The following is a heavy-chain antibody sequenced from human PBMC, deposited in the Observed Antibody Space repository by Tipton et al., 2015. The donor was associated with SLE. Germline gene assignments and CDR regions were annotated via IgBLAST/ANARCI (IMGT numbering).Heavy chain of an antibody. CDR3: ASQFYNYYGHAFDI. J-gene: IGHJ3*02. V-gene: IGHV4-39*07. CDR2: IYYTGIT. Sequence: TLSLTCTVSGGSISSSNYYRGWIRQPPGKGLEWIGSIYYTGITYYNPSLKSRVTISVDSSKNQFSLRLSSVTAADTAVYYCASQFYNYYGHAFDIWGQGTLVTVSS. CDR1: GGSISSSNYY. D-gene: IGHD3-10*01.